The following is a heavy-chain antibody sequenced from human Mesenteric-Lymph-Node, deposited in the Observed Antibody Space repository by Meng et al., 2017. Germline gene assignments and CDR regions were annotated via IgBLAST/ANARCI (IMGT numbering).Heavy chain of an antibody. V-gene: IGHV3-23*01. J-gene: IGHJ6*02. Sequence: GGSLRLSCAASGFTFSSYAMGWVRQVPGMRPEWVSGISAGGATYSADSVKGRFTISRDNSKNTLYLQMNSLRAEDTAVYYCIPLYYDHSNFWGQGNTVTVSS. CDR3: IPLYYDHSNF. CDR2: ISAGGAT. CDR1: GFTFSSYA. D-gene: IGHD1-26*01.